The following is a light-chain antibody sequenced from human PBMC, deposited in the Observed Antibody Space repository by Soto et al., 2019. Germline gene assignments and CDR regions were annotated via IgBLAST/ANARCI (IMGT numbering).Light chain of an antibody. CDR2: EVN. CDR1: SSDVDSYKY. CDR3: SSYPTNNLLI. J-gene: IGLJ2*01. V-gene: IGLV2-14*01. Sequence: QSALTQPASVSGSPGQSITISCTATSSDVDSYKYVSWYQHHPGKAPKVMIYEVNHRPSGVSDRFSGSKSGNTASLTISGLQAEDEADYYCSSYPTNNLLIFGGGTTLTVL.